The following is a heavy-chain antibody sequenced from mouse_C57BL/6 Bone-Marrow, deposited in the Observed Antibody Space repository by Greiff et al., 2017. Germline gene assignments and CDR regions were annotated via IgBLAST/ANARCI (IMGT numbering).Heavy chain of an antibody. V-gene: IGHV1-72*01. CDR1: GYTFTSYS. CDR2: IDPYNGGT. CDR3: SRAHEGY. J-gene: IGHJ2*01. Sequence: VQLQQPGPELVKPGASVKLSCKASGYTFTSYSMHWVKQRPGRGLEWIGMIDPYNGGTKYNEKFKSKATLTVDKPSSTAYMQLSSLTSEDSAVYYCSRAHEGYGDRGTTPTVSS.